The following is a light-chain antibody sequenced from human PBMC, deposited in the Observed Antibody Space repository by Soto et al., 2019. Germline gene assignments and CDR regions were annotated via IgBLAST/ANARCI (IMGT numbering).Light chain of an antibody. CDR3: QQGSHWPGYT. Sequence: EIVLTQSPATLSLSPGERATLSCRASESVTTNLAWYQQIPGQAPRLLISDASNRATGVPARFSGSGSGTDFTLTISSLEPEDFAVYYCQQGSHWPGYTFGQGTNLQIK. V-gene: IGKV3-11*01. CDR2: DAS. J-gene: IGKJ2*01. CDR1: ESVTTN.